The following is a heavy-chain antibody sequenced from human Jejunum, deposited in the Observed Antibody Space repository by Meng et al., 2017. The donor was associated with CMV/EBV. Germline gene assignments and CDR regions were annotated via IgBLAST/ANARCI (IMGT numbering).Heavy chain of an antibody. J-gene: IGHJ4*02. Sequence: GFVFSDYSMNWVRQAPGEGLEWVSSISSTSYYINYADSVKGRFTISRDNAKNLLYLQVNSLGAEDTAMYYCARTETYDSGTTQSFDFWGQGTLVTVSS. D-gene: IGHD3-10*01. CDR2: ISSTSYYI. CDR3: ARTETYDSGTTQSFDF. CDR1: GFVFSDYS. V-gene: IGHV3-21*04.